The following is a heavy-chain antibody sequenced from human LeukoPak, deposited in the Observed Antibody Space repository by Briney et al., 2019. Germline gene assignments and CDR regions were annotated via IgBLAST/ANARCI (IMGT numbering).Heavy chain of an antibody. D-gene: IGHD1-1*01. CDR1: GGSISSNNW. CDR2: IYHSGSP. CDR3: ARVNINNWHSCDY. V-gene: IGHV4-4*02. J-gene: IGHJ4*02. Sequence: SGTLSLTCAVSGGSISSNNWWGWVRQPPGMGLEWIGEIYHSGSPNYNPSLKSRVTISVDKSRNHFSLNLSSVTAADTAVYYCARVNINNWHSCDYWGQGTLVTVSS.